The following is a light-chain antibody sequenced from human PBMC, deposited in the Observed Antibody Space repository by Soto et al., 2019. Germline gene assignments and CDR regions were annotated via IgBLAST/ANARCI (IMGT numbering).Light chain of an antibody. CDR3: SSYASSNNVV. CDR2: EVS. CDR1: SSDVGGYNY. J-gene: IGLJ2*01. V-gene: IGLV2-8*01. Sequence: QSVLTQPPSASGSPGQSVTISCTGTSSDVGGYNYVSWYQQHPGKAPKLMIYEVSKRPSGVPDRFSGSKSGNTASLTVSGVQAEDEADYYCSSYASSNNVVFGGGTKLTVL.